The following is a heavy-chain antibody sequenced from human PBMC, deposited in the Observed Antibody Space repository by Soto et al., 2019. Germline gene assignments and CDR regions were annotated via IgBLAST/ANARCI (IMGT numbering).Heavy chain of an antibody. CDR3: ARENYDILTGYSIWFDP. Sequence: QVQLQESGPGLVKPSQTLSLTFTVSGGSISSGGYYWSWIRQHPGKGLEWIGYIYYSGSTYYNPSLKSRVTISVDTSKNQFSLKLSSVTAADTAVYYCARENYDILTGYSIWFDPWGQGTLVTVSS. V-gene: IGHV4-31*03. D-gene: IGHD3-9*01. CDR1: GGSISSGGYY. J-gene: IGHJ5*02. CDR2: IYYSGST.